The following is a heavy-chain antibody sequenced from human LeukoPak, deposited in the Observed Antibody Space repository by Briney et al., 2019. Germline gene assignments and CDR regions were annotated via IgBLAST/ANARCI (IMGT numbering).Heavy chain of an antibody. V-gene: IGHV3-23*01. J-gene: IGHJ4*02. CDR1: GFTFSSYG. Sequence: GGSLRLSCAASGFTFSSYGMSWVRQAPGKGLEWVSAISGSGGSTYYADSVKGRFTISRDNSKNTLFLQMNSLRAEDTAVYYCAKEGKTRNWNYYQAKAVYWGQGTLVTVSS. D-gene: IGHD1-7*01. CDR3: AKEGKTRNWNYYQAKAVY. CDR2: ISGSGGST.